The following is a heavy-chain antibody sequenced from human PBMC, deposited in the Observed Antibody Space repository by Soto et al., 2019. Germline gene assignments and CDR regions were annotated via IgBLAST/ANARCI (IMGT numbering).Heavy chain of an antibody. CDR1: GGSVSSGSYY. Sequence: SETLSLTCTVSGGSVSSGSYYWTWMRQPPGEGLEWIGYINYSGSTSYNPSLKGRVAISVDTSKKQFSLKVSSVTAADTAVYYCARDGDTSGYYYFDYWGQGTLVTVSS. J-gene: IGHJ4*02. D-gene: IGHD3-22*01. V-gene: IGHV4-61*01. CDR2: INYSGST. CDR3: ARDGDTSGYYYFDY.